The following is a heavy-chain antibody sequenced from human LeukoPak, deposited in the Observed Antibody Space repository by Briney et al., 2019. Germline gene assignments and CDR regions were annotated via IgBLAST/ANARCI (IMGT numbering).Heavy chain of an antibody. CDR2: IYTSGST. CDR3: ARGEYSSSSLNN. V-gene: IGHV4-61*02. J-gene: IGHJ4*02. CDR1: GGSINNGSYY. D-gene: IGHD6-6*01. Sequence: SQTLSLTCTVSGGSINNGSYYWSWIRQPAGKGLEWIGRIYTSGSTNYNPSLKSRVTISVDTSKNQFSLKLSSVTAADTAVYYCARGEYSSSSLNNWGQGTLVTVSP.